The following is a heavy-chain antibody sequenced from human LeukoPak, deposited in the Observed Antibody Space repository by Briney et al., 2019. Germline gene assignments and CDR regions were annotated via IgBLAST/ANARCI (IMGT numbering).Heavy chain of an antibody. CDR1: GVTLSPYG. D-gene: IGHD3-10*01. CDR2: ISYEGGTQ. V-gene: IGHV3-30*18. CDR3: AKEGTPQVSTWYDL. J-gene: IGHJ5*02. Sequence: RSGGSLRLSCAASGVTLSPYGMHWVRLAPGKGLEWVAVISYEGGTQHYADSVKGRFIISRDNPRNTLYLQMNILRTEDTAVYYCAKEGTPQVSTWYDLWGQGTQVIVSS.